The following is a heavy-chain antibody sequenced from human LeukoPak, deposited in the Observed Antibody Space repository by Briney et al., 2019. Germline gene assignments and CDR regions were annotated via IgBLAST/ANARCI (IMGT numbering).Heavy chain of an antibody. V-gene: IGHV4-38-2*02. CDR2: IFHSGGT. Sequence: SETLSLTCTVSDYSIRSGYFWAWIRQPPGKGLEWIGSIFHSGGTSYNPSLKSRVTISVNTSKNQFSLKLSSVTAADTAIYYCAKDLQRGDGYWDIDYWGLGTLVTVSS. CDR1: DYSIRSGYF. CDR3: AKDLQRGDGYWDIDY. J-gene: IGHJ4*02. D-gene: IGHD5-24*01.